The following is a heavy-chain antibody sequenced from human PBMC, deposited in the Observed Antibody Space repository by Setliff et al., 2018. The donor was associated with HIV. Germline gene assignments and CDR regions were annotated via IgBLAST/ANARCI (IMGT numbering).Heavy chain of an antibody. V-gene: IGHV4-38-2*01. D-gene: IGHD1-7*01. J-gene: IGHJ4*02. CDR1: GYSISSGYY. Sequence: ETLSLTCAVSGYSISSGYYWGWIRQPPGEGLEWIGSVSPGGTTHYNPSLKSRVTISVDTSQNQVSLKLTSVTAADTAVYYCARGGATGTTRLDYWGQGTLVTVSS. CDR2: VSPGGTT. CDR3: ARGGATGTTRLDY.